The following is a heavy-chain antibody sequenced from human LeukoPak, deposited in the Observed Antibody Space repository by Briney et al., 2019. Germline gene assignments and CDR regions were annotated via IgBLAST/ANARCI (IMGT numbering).Heavy chain of an antibody. CDR2: ISGSGGAT. D-gene: IGHD6-13*01. CDR3: AKAPAAATKYYYGMDV. V-gene: IGHV3-23*01. Sequence: PGGSLRLSCAASGFSFNNYAMSWVRLAPGKGLEWVSAISGSGGATYYADSVKGRFTISRDNSKNTLFLHMNSLRVEDTAVYYCAKAPAAATKYYYGMDVWGQGTTVTVSS. CDR1: GFSFNNYA. J-gene: IGHJ6*02.